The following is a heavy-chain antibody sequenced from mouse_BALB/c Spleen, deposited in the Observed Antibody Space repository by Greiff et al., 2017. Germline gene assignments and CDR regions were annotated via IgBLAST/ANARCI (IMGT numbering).Heavy chain of an antibody. J-gene: IGHJ2*01. V-gene: IGHV1-4*01. CDR3: ASHGNYNY. Sequence: QVHVKQSGAELARPGASVKMSCKASGYTFTSYTMHWVKQRPGQGLEWIGYINPSSGYTNYNQKFKDKATLTADKSSSTAYMQLSSLTSEDSAVYYCASHGNYNYWGQGTTLTVSS. D-gene: IGHD2-1*01. CDR2: INPSSGYT. CDR1: GYTFTSYT.